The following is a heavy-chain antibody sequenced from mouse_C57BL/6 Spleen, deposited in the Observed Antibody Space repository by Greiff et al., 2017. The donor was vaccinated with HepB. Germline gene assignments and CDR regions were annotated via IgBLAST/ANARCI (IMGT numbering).Heavy chain of an antibody. CDR1: GFTFSDYG. J-gene: IGHJ4*01. CDR3: AIHYDAMDY. Sequence: EVHLVESGGGLVKPGGSLKLSCAASGFTFSDYGMHWVRQAPEKGLEWVAYISSGSSTIYYADTVKGRFTISRDNAKNTLFLQMTSLRSEDTAMYYCAIHYDAMDYWGQGTSVNVPS. V-gene: IGHV5-17*01. CDR2: ISSGSSTI.